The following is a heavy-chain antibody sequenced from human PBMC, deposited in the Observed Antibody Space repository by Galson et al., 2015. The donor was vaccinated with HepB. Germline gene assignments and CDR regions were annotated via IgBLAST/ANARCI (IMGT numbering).Heavy chain of an antibody. CDR2: ISGSGGST. J-gene: IGHJ6*02. Sequence: SLRLSCAASGFTFSSYAMSWVRQAPGKGLEWVSAISGSGGSTYYADSVKGRFTISRDNSKNTLYLQMNSLRAEDTAVYYCACPHSSSIKTYSSYYGMDVWGQGTPVTVSS. CDR3: ACPHSSSIKTYSSYYGMDV. CDR1: GFTFSSYA. V-gene: IGHV3-23*01. D-gene: IGHD6-6*01.